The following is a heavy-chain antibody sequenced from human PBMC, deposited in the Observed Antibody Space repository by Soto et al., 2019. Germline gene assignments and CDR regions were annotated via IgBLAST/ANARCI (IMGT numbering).Heavy chain of an antibody. CDR1: GGTFSSYT. CDR3: ARTLTPNPAEYFQH. D-gene: IGHD3-16*01. CDR2: ITPSGGST. V-gene: IGHV1-46*03. Sequence: GASVKVSCKASGGTFSSYTISWVRQAPGQGLEWMGIITPSGGSTNYAQKFQGRVTITRDTSTSTVYMELSSLRSEDTAVYYCARTLTPNPAEYFQHWGQGTLVTVSS. J-gene: IGHJ1*01.